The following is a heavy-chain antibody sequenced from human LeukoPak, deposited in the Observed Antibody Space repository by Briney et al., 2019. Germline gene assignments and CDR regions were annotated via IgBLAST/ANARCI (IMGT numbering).Heavy chain of an antibody. CDR3: TTAERWFGEFDAFDI. CDR1: GFTFSNAW. V-gene: IGHV3-15*01. D-gene: IGHD3-10*01. J-gene: IGHJ3*02. Sequence: GGSLRLSCAASGFTFSNAWMSWVRQAPGKGLEWVGRIKSKTDDGTTDYAEPVKGRFTISRDDSKNTLYLQMNSLKTEDTAVYYCTTAERWFGEFDAFDIWGQGTMVTVSS. CDR2: IKSKTDDGTT.